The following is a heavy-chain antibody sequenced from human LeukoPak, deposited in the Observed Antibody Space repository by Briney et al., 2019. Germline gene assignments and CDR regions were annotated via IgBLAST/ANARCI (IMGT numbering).Heavy chain of an antibody. D-gene: IGHD3-10*01. CDR2: IYYSGST. V-gene: IGHV4-59*08. Sequence: SETLSLTCAVYGGSFSSYYWSWIRQPPGKGLEWIGYIYYSGSTNYNPSLKSRVTISVDSSKNQFSLKLSSVTAADTAVYYCARHARTMIRGVPYYFDYWGQGTLVTVSS. CDR3: ARHARTMIRGVPYYFDY. J-gene: IGHJ4*02. CDR1: GGSFSSYY.